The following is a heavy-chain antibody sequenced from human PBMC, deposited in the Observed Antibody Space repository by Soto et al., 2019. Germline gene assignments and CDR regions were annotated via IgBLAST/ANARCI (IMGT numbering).Heavy chain of an antibody. CDR1: GGSISSYY. J-gene: IGHJ3*02. CDR3: AGRYCSGGSCDAFDI. D-gene: IGHD2-15*01. V-gene: IGHV4-59*03. CDR2: IYYSGST. Sequence: PSETLSLTCTVSGGSISSYYWSWIRQPPGKGLEWIGYIYYSGSTNYNPSLKSRVTMTEDTSTDTAYMELSSLRSEDTAVYYCAGRYCSGGSCDAFDIWGQGTMVTVSS.